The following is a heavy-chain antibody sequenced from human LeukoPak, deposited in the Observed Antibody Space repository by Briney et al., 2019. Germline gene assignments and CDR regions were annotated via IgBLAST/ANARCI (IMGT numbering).Heavy chain of an antibody. CDR2: IYYSGST. Sequence: SETLSLTCTVSGGSISSHYWSWIRQPPGKGLAWIGYIYYSGSTNYNPSLKSRVTISVDTSKNQFSLKLSSVTAADTAVYYRARMKVHYDFWSGYSRDAFDIWGQGTMVTVSS. V-gene: IGHV4-59*11. D-gene: IGHD3-3*01. CDR3: ARMKVHYDFWSGYSRDAFDI. CDR1: GGSISSHY. J-gene: IGHJ3*02.